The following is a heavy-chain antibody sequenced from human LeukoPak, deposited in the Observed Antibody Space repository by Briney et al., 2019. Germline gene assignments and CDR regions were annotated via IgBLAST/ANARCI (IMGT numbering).Heavy chain of an antibody. Sequence: PGASVKVSCKASGYTFTGYYMHWVRQAPGQGLEWMGWINPNSGGTNYAQKFQGRVTMTRDTSISTAYMELSRLRSDDTAVYYCARTPLWFGELLHWFDPWGQGTLVTVSS. CDR3: ARTPLWFGELLHWFDP. CDR2: INPNSGGT. CDR1: GYTFTGYY. D-gene: IGHD3-10*01. V-gene: IGHV1-2*02. J-gene: IGHJ5*02.